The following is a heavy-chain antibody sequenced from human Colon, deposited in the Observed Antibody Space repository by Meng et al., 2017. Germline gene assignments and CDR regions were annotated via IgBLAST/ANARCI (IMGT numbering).Heavy chain of an antibody. Sequence: GESLKISCAASGFPFSTYTIHWVRQAPGKGPEWVAVISYDGTYKYSADSVRGRFTISRDNSKNTLFLQMNSLRPEDTAVYYCARANSSTWHYFDYWGQGTRVTGAS. CDR1: GFPFSTYT. J-gene: IGHJ4*02. D-gene: IGHD6-13*01. CDR2: ISYDGTYK. CDR3: ARANSSTWHYFDY. V-gene: IGHV3-30*04.